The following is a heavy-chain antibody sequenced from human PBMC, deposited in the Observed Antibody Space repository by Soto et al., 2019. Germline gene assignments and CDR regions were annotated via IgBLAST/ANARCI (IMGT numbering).Heavy chain of an antibody. D-gene: IGHD3-3*01. J-gene: IGHJ4*02. CDR1: GFSFGDYA. V-gene: IGHV3-49*04. CDR3: VRNRRDVWTGYSFFDQ. CDR2: IRRRAYGEST. Sequence: GGSLRLSCSASGFSFGDYAITWVRQAPGKGLEWVGFIRRRAYGESTEYAASVKDRFTISRDDSKRIAYLQMHSLRIEDTAVYYCVRNRRDVWTGYSFFDQWGQGTQVTVSS.